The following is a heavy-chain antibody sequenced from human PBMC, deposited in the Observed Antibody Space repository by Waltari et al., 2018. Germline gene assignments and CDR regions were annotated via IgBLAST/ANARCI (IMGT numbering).Heavy chain of an antibody. CDR2: INPSGGST. CDR1: GYPFPSYY. J-gene: IGHJ3*02. D-gene: IGHD1-20*01. CDR3: ARLTGTHQDAFDI. V-gene: IGHV1-46*01. Sequence: QVQLVQSGAEVKKPGASVKVSCKASGYPFPSYYMHWVRQAPGQGLEWMGIINPSGGSTSYAQKFQGRVTMTRDTSTSTVYMELSSLRSEDTAVYYCARLTGTHQDAFDIWGQGTMVTVSS.